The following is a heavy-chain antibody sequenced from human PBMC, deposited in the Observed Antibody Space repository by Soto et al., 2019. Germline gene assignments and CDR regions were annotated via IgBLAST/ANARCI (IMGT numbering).Heavy chain of an antibody. Sequence: GASVKVSCKASGGTFSSYAISWVRQAPGQGLEWMGGIIPIFGTANYAQKFQGRVTITADESTSTAYMELSSLRSEDTAVYYCASFGGDSSGWGHDAFDIWGQGTMVTVSS. CDR1: GGTFSSYA. J-gene: IGHJ3*02. CDR3: ASFGGDSSGWGHDAFDI. D-gene: IGHD6-19*01. V-gene: IGHV1-69*13. CDR2: IIPIFGTA.